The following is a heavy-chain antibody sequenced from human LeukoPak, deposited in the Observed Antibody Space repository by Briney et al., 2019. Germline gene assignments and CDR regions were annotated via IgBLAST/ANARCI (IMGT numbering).Heavy chain of an antibody. CDR3: ASPSDILTGYYRVRNYYYYMDV. Sequence: ASVKVSCKASGYTFTSYGISWVRQAPGQGLEWMGWISAYNGNTNYAQKLQGRVTMTTDTSTSTAYMELRSLRSDDTAVYYCASPSDILTGYYRVRNYYYYMDVWGKGTTVTVSS. V-gene: IGHV1-18*01. CDR1: GYTFTSYG. D-gene: IGHD3-9*01. J-gene: IGHJ6*03. CDR2: ISAYNGNT.